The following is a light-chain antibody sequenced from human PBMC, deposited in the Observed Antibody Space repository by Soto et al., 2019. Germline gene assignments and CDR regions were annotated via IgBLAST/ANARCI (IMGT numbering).Light chain of an antibody. CDR3: SSYTRGNTYV. Sequence: QSVLTQPASVSGSPGQSITISCTGTGSDIGAYNTVAWYQQHPRRVPKLMIYEVTNRPSGISNRFSGSKSGNTASLTISGLQAEDEGDYYCSSYTRGNTYVFGTGTQVTVL. V-gene: IGLV2-14*01. J-gene: IGLJ1*01. CDR1: GSDIGAYNT. CDR2: EVT.